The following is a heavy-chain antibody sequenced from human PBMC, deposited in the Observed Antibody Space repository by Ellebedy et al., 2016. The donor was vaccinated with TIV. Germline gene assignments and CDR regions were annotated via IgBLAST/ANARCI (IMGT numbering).Heavy chain of an antibody. CDR1: GGSFNDYF. Sequence: MPSETLSLTCAVFGGSFNDYFWTWIRQPPGKGLEWIGEVNHNGNTNYNPSLKSRVTISVGTSKNQCSLKLNSVTAAETAVYYCARSSGWDRFDYWGQGTLVTVSS. J-gene: IGHJ4*02. CDR2: VNHNGNT. V-gene: IGHV4-34*01. CDR3: ARSSGWDRFDY. D-gene: IGHD6-19*01.